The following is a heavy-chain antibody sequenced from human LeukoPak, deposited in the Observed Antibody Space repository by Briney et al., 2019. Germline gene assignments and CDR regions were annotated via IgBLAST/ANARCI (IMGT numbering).Heavy chain of an antibody. Sequence: GGSLRLSCAASGFTFSIYAMSWVRQAPGKGLEWVSVISGSGDATYYADSVKGRFSISRDNSKNTVSLQMNSLRLEDTALYYCARDVNSGWYTGENYYYYGMDVWGQGTTVTVSS. CDR3: ARDVNSGWYTGENYYYYGMDV. V-gene: IGHV3-23*01. D-gene: IGHD6-19*01. J-gene: IGHJ6*02. CDR2: ISGSGDAT. CDR1: GFTFSIYA.